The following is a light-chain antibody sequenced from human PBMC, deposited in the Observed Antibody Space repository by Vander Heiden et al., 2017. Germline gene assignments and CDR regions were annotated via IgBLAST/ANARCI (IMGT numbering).Light chain of an antibody. CDR1: QSVSSN. J-gene: IGKJ5*01. Sequence: EIVMTQSPATLSVSPGERATLSCRASQSVSSNLAWYQQKPGQAPRLLIYGASTRATGIPARFSGSGSGTEFTLTISSLQSEDLAVYYCQQDNTWPLTFGQGTRLEIK. CDR3: QQDNTWPLT. V-gene: IGKV3-15*01. CDR2: GAS.